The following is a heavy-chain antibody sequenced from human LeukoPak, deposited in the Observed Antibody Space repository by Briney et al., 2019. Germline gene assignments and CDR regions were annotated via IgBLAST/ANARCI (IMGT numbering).Heavy chain of an antibody. D-gene: IGHD3-3*01. V-gene: IGHV3-30*02. Sequence: GGSLRLSCAASGFIFSNYGMHWVRQTPAKGLEWVAFIRNDGSMKYYADSVKGRFTISRDNSKNTLYLQMNSLRAEDTAVYYCAGPTGFGVGMDVWGKGTTVTVSS. CDR3: AGPTGFGVGMDV. CDR1: GFIFSNYG. CDR2: IRNDGSMK. J-gene: IGHJ6*04.